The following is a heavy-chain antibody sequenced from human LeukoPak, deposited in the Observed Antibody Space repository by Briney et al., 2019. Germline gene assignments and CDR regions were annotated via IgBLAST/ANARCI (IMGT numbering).Heavy chain of an antibody. V-gene: IGHV3-74*01. CDR2: INTDTRGT. CDR3: ARAGAYHFDN. J-gene: IGHJ4*02. D-gene: IGHD3-16*01. CDR1: GFTFTDYW. Sequence: PGESLRLSCAASGFTFTDYWMHWVRQAPGKGLVWVLIINTDTRGTYYADSVKGRFTISRDNAKNTLYLQMNSLRAEDTAVYYCARAGAYHFDNWGQGTLVTVSS.